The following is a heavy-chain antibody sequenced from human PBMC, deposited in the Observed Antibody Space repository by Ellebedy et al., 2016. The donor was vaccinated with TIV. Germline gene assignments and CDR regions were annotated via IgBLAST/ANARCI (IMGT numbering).Heavy chain of an antibody. J-gene: IGHJ4*02. D-gene: IGHD3-10*01. CDR2: ISAYNGNT. CDR1: GYTFTSYG. V-gene: IGHV1-18*04. Sequence: ASVKVSCKASGYTFTSYGISWVRQAPGQGLEWMGWISAYNGNTNYAQKLQGRVTMTTNTSTSTAYMELRSLRSDDTAVYYCARDHWVKGVRGVIIDYWGQGTLVTVSS. CDR3: ARDHWVKGVRGVIIDY.